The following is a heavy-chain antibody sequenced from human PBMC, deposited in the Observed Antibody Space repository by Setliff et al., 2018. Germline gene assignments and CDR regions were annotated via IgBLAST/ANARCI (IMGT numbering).Heavy chain of an antibody. Sequence: SETLSLTCTVSGGSLSSGSNYWGWFRQPAGKRLEWIGRIYTDGTTNYNPSLKSRVSISADTSMNHFSLRMTSVSAADTAVYFCARDNTMVGATDYWGLGTLVTVSS. J-gene: IGHJ4*02. D-gene: IGHD1-26*01. V-gene: IGHV4-61*02. CDR2: IYTDGTT. CDR1: GGSLSSGSNY. CDR3: ARDNTMVGATDY.